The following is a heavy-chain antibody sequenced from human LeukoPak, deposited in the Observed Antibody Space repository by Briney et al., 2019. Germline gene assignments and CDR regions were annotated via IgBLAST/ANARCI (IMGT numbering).Heavy chain of an antibody. CDR3: AKDIGYYDSSGSNI. Sequence: GGSLRLSCAASGFTFTTYGMNWVRQAPGKGLEWVSGIGGSGTRTYYADSVKGRFTISRDNSKNTLYLQMNSLRAEDTAVYYCAKDIGYYDSSGSNIWGQGIMVTVSS. D-gene: IGHD3-22*01. V-gene: IGHV3-23*01. J-gene: IGHJ3*02. CDR2: IGGSGTRT. CDR1: GFTFTTYG.